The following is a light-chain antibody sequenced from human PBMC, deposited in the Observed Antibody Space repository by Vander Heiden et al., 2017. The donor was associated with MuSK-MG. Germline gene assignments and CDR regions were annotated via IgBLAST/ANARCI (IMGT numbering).Light chain of an antibody. CDR3: LKDNSDPFT. Sequence: DIQMTQSPSSLSASVGDRVTITCRASQVINNYLAWYQQKPGKVPKLLIYAASTLQSGVPSRFSGSGSGTDFTLTISSLQSEDVATYYCLKDNSDPFTFGPGTKVNIK. V-gene: IGKV1-27*01. J-gene: IGKJ3*01. CDR2: AAS. CDR1: QVINNY.